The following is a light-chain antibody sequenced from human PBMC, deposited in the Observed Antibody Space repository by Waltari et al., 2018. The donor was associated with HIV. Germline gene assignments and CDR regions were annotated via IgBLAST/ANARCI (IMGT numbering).Light chain of an antibody. J-gene: IGLJ3*02. V-gene: IGLV1-51*01. CDR1: SSKFGNDF. Sequence: QSVLTQPPSVSAAPGQKVTISCSGSSSKFGNDFVSWYQHLPGAAPKLLIYDNDNRPSVISARFSGSKSGTSATLGITGLQTGDEADYYCGTWDTSLGAGVFGGGTKLTVL. CDR3: GTWDTSLGAGV. CDR2: DND.